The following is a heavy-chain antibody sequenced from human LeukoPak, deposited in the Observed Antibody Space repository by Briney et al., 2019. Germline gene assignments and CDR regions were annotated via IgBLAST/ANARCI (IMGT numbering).Heavy chain of an antibody. Sequence: PGGSLRLSCAASGFTFSSYAMSWVRQAPGKGLEWIGSIYYSGSTYYNSSLKSRVTISVDTSKNQFSLKLSSVTAADTAVYYCARRLGGVDYWGQGTLVTVSS. D-gene: IGHD1-1*01. CDR2: IYYSGST. CDR3: ARRLGGVDY. J-gene: IGHJ4*02. V-gene: IGHV4-59*05. CDR1: GFTFSSYA.